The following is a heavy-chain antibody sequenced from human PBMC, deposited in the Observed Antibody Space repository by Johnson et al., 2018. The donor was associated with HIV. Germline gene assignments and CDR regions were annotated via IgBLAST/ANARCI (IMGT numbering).Heavy chain of an antibody. Sequence: QVQLVESGGGLVKPGGSLRLSCVVSGFTFSDYYMSWIRQAPGKGLEWVSYISSSGSTIYYADSVKGRFTISRENAKNSLYLQMNSLRAEDTAVYYCAGSDIVATTGAFDIWGQGTMVTVSS. CDR3: AGSDIVATTGAFDI. D-gene: IGHD5-12*01. V-gene: IGHV3-11*01. CDR1: GFTFSDYY. CDR2: ISSSGSTI. J-gene: IGHJ3*02.